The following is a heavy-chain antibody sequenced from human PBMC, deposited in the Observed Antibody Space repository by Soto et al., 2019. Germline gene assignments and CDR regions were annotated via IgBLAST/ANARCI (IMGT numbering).Heavy chain of an antibody. CDR3: ARDGPLSAFALPVYWYFDL. CDR1: RFTFSNYA. J-gene: IGHJ2*01. Sequence: QVQLEESGGGVVQPGRSRRLSCAASRFTFSNYAMLWVRQAPGKGLEWVALISYDGSNKYYADSVKGRFTISRDNSENTLYLQMNSLRDEDTSVYYCARDGPLSAFALPVYWYFDLWGRGTLVTVSS. D-gene: IGHD2-2*01. CDR2: ISYDGSNK. V-gene: IGHV3-30*14.